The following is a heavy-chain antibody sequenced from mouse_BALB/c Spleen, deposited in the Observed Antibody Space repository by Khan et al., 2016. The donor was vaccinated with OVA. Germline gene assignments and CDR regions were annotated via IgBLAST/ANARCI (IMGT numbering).Heavy chain of an antibody. Sequence: EVQLQESGPSLVKPSQTLSLTCSVTGDSITSGFWNWIRKFPGNKFEYLGYITYSGNTYYNPSLKSRISITRETSKSQYYLQLNSVTTEDTATYYCARSYGSCAMDYWGQGTSVTVSS. J-gene: IGHJ4*01. CDR2: ITYSGNT. CDR3: ARSYGSCAMDY. V-gene: IGHV3-8*02. CDR1: GDSITSGF. D-gene: IGHD1-1*01.